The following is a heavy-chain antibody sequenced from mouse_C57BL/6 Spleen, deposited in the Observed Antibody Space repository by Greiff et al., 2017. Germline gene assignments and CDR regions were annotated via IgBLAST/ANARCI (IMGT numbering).Heavy chain of an antibody. D-gene: IGHD1-1*01. J-gene: IGHJ2*01. Sequence: QVQLKQPGAELVRPGSSVKLSCKASGYTFTSYWMHWVKQRPIQGLEWIGNIYPSDSETHYNQKFKDKATLTLNKSSSTAYMQLSSLTSEDSAVYYCASGIFHDYCGCSYYFDYWGQGTTLTVSS. CDR3: ASGIFHDYCGCSYYFDY. CDR2: IYPSDSET. CDR1: GYTFTSYW. V-gene: IGHV1-52*01.